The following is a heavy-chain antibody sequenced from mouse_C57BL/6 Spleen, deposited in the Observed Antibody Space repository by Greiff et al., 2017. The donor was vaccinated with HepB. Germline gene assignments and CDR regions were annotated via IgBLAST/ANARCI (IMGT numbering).Heavy chain of an antibody. V-gene: IGHV1-15*01. Sequence: QVQLQQSGAELVRPGASVTLSCKASGYTFTDYEMHWVKQTPVHGLEWIGAIDPETGGTAYNQKFKGKAILTADKSSSTAYMELRSLTSEDSAVYYCTRYYGYDGDFDYWVQGTTLTVSS. D-gene: IGHD2-2*01. CDR2: IDPETGGT. CDR3: TRYYGYDGDFDY. CDR1: GYTFTDYE. J-gene: IGHJ2*01.